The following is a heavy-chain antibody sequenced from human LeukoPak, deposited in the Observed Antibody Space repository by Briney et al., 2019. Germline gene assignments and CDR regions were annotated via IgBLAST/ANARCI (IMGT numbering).Heavy chain of an antibody. CDR2: IYYSGST. Sequence: SETLSLTCTVSGGSVGSGSYYWSWIRQPPGKGLEWIGYIYYSGSTNYNPSLKSRVTISVDTSKNQFSLKLSSVTAADTAVYYCARWGYYGSGSYFDYWGQGTLVTVSS. J-gene: IGHJ4*02. CDR1: GGSVGSGSYY. D-gene: IGHD3-10*01. CDR3: ARWGYYGSGSYFDY. V-gene: IGHV4-61*01.